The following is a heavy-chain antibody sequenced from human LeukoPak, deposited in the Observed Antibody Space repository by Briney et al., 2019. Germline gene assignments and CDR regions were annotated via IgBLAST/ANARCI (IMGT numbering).Heavy chain of an antibody. CDR2: INHSGST. Sequence: SETLSLTCAVYGGSLSGYYWSWIRQPPGKGLEWIGEINHSGSTNYNPSLKSRVTISVDTSKNQFSLKLSSVTAANTAVYYCARLRVTMIVVVIEVDAFDIWGQGTMVTVSS. D-gene: IGHD3-22*01. V-gene: IGHV4-34*01. CDR1: GGSLSGYY. CDR3: ARLRVTMIVVVIEVDAFDI. J-gene: IGHJ3*02.